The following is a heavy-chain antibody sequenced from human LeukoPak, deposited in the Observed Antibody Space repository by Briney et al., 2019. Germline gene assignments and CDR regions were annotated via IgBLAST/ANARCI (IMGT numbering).Heavy chain of an antibody. J-gene: IGHJ3*02. D-gene: IGHD2-15*01. CDR2: IKQDGSEK. CDR1: GFTFSSYW. Sequence: GGSLRLSCAASGFTFSSYWMTWVRQAPGKGLEWVANIKQDGSEKYYMDSVKGRFTISRATTKNSLYLQMNSLRAADTAVYYCARVISGYCSGDDCWGTFDIWGQGTMVTVSS. CDR3: ARVISGYCSGDDCWGTFDI. V-gene: IGHV3-7*03.